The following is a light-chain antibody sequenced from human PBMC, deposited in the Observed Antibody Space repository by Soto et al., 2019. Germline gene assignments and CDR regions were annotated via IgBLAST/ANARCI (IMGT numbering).Light chain of an antibody. CDR2: DVA. CDR3: QQYFSYPLT. J-gene: IGKJ4*01. CDR1: QSLGTW. V-gene: IGKV1-5*01. Sequence: DIQMTQSPSTLSASVGDRVIITCRASQSLGTWLAWYQQKPGTAPVLLIYDVANLESGLPSRFSGSGSGTEFTLTSSSRQPDECATYYCQQYFSYPLTVGGGTRVEIK.